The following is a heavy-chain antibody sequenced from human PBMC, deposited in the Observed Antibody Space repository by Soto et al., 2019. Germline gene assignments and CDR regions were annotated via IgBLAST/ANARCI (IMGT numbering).Heavy chain of an antibody. CDR2: ISVDGNSK. CDR3: AKDMGVTALKYYFDY. CDR1: GFSFSTYN. D-gene: IGHD2-8*01. J-gene: IGHJ4*02. Sequence: PGGSLRLSCAASGFSFSTYNMHWVRQAPGKGLEWVAFISVDGNSKYYSDSVKGRFTISGDNSKNTLYLQMNSLTVGDTAVYFCAKDMGVTALKYYFDYWGQGTLVTAS. V-gene: IGHV3-30*02.